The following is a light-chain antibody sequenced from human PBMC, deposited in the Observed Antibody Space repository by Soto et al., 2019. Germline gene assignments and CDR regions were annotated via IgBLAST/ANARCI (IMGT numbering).Light chain of an antibody. J-gene: IGKJ3*01. V-gene: IGKV3-11*01. CDR3: QQRSNWPS. CDR2: DAS. CDR1: QSVSTY. Sequence: EIVLTQSPATLSLSPGERATLSCRASQSVSTYLAWYQQKPGQAPRLLIYDASNRATGIPARFSGSGSETDFTLTSSSLEPEDFAVYYCQQRSNWPSFGPGTKVDIK.